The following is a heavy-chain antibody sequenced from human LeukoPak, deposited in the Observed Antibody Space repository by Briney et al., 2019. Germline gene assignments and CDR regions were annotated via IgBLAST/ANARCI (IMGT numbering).Heavy chain of an antibody. CDR2: ISSSSSTI. CDR1: GFTFSSYS. J-gene: IGHJ4*02. CDR3: ASDYYDSSGIDY. Sequence: PGGSLRLSCAASGFTFSSYSMNWVRQAPGKGLEWVSYISSSSSTIYYADSVRGRFTISRDNAKNSLYLQKNSLRAEDTAVYYCASDYYDSSGIDYWGQGTLVTVSS. D-gene: IGHD3-22*01. V-gene: IGHV3-48*01.